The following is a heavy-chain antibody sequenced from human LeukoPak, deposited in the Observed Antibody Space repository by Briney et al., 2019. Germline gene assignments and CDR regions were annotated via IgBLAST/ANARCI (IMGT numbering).Heavy chain of an antibody. J-gene: IGHJ4*02. D-gene: IGHD2-8*01. V-gene: IGHV3-66*01. Sequence: PGGSLRLSCAASGFTVSGNYMSWVRQAPGKGLEWVSVIYSGGSTYYADSVKGRFTISRDNSKNTLYLQMNSLRAEDTAVYYCAKDPAMVYAIRGYFDYWGQGTLVTVSS. CDR1: GFTVSGNY. CDR3: AKDPAMVYAIRGYFDY. CDR2: IYSGGST.